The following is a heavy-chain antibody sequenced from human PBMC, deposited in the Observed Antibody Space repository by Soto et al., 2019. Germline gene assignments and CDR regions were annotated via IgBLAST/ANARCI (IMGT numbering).Heavy chain of an antibody. CDR3: ARSTMVRGYFEY. J-gene: IGHJ4*02. CDR1: GRCISSSSYY. CDR2: IYYIAST. V-gene: IGHV4-39*01. D-gene: IGHD3-10*01. Sequence: PSETLSLTCPGSGRCISSSSYYWSRHRQPSGKVVEWIGRIYYIASTYYNPSLKNRVTISVNTSKDKVSLKLSSVSAADTAVYYCARSTMVRGYFEYWAQGTRVT.